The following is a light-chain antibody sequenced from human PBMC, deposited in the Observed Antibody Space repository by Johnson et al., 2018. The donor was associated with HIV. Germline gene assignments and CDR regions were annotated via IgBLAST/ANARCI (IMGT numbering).Light chain of an antibody. V-gene: IGLV1-51*01. J-gene: IGLJ1*01. CDR3: GTWDSSLSYNYV. CDR1: SSNIGNNY. CDR2: DNN. Sequence: QSVLTQAPSVSVAPGQKVTISCSGSSSNIGNNYVSWYQQLPGTAPKLLIYDNNKRPSGIPDRFSGSKSGTSATLGITGLQTGDEADYYCGTWDSSLSYNYVFGTGTKATVL.